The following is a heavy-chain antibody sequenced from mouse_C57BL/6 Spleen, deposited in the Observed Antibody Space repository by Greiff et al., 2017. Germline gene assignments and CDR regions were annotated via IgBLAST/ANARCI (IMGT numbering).Heavy chain of an antibody. V-gene: IGHV1-64*01. CDR1: GYTFTSYW. CDR3: ARGNWDGAMDY. J-gene: IGHJ4*01. D-gene: IGHD4-1*01. CDR2: IHPNSGST. Sequence: QVQLQQPGAELVKPGASVKLSCKASGYTFTSYWMHWVKQRPGQGLEWIGKIHPNSGSTNYNEKFKSKATLTVDTSSSTAYMQLSSLTSEDSAVYYCARGNWDGAMDYWGQGTSVTVSS.